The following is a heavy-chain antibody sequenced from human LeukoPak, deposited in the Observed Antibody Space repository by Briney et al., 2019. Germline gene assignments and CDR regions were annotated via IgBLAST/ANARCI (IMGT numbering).Heavy chain of an antibody. CDR1: GNSISSGYY. CDR2: IYHSGST. J-gene: IGHJ5*02. CDR3: ARGGYGDYGWFDP. Sequence: SETLSLTCSVSGNSISSGYYWGWILQPPAKGLEWIVSIYHSGSTYYNPSLKSRVTISVDTSKNQFSLKLSSVTAADTAVYYCARGGYGDYGWFDPWGQGTLVTVSS. D-gene: IGHD4-17*01. V-gene: IGHV4-38-2*02.